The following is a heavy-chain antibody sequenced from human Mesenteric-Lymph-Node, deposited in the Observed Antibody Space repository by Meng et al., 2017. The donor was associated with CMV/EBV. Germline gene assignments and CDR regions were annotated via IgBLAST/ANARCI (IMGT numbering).Heavy chain of an antibody. CDR3: ARDFWSSSWGTDAFDI. J-gene: IGHJ3*02. D-gene: IGHD6-13*01. V-gene: IGHV3-74*01. Sequence: GESLKISCAASGFTFSGHWMHWVRQAPGKGLVWVSRTNTDGSSTNYADSVKGRFTISRDNAKNTVYLQMNSLGAEDTAVYYCARDFWSSSWGTDAFDIWGQGTMVTVSS. CDR2: TNTDGSST. CDR1: GFTFSGHW.